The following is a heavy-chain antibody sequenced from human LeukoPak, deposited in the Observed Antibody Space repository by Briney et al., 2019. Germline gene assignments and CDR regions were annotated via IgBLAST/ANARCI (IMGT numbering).Heavy chain of an antibody. CDR3: ARDPSTLIVGALFDY. D-gene: IGHD1-26*01. J-gene: IGHJ4*02. V-gene: IGHV3-30-3*01. Sequence: PGRSLRLSCAASGFTFSSYAMHWVRQAPGKGLEWVAVISYDGSNKYYADSVKGRFTISRDNSKNTLYLQMNSLRAEDTAVYYCARDPSTLIVGALFDYWGQGTQVTVSS. CDR1: GFTFSSYA. CDR2: ISYDGSNK.